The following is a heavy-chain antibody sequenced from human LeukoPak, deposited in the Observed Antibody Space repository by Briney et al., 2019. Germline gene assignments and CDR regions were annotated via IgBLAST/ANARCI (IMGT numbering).Heavy chain of an antibody. V-gene: IGHV3-7*01. CDR2: IKADGTGK. D-gene: IGHD5-24*01. Sequence: GGSLRLSCVASGFTFSSSWMTWVRQAPGMGLERVANIKADGTGKYYVDSVRGRFSISRDNAKNSLYLELNSLRAEDTGVYFCARDRGWQQFDXXXQGTLVTVSS. CDR1: GFTFSSSW. J-gene: IGHJ4*01. CDR3: ARDRGWQQFDX.